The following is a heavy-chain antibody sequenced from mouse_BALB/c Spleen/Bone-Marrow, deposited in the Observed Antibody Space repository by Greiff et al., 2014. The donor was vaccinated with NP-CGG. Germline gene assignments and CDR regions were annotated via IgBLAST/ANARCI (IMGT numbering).Heavy chain of an antibody. CDR1: GFNIRDTY. CDR2: IDPANGNT. CDR3: ARYGNYCYAMDY. D-gene: IGHD2-1*01. Sequence: VQLQQSGAELVKPGASVKLSCTASGFNIRDTYMHWVKQRPEQGLEWIGRIDPANGNTKYDPKFQGKATITADTSSNTAYLQLSSLTSEDTAVYYCARYGNYCYAMDYWGQGTSVTVSS. V-gene: IGHV14-3*02. J-gene: IGHJ4*01.